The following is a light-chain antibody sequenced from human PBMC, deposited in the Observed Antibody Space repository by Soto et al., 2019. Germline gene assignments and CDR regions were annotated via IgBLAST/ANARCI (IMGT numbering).Light chain of an antibody. CDR1: QSVSSDY. Sequence: EMVLTQSPGTLSLSPGERATLSSRASQSVSSDYLAWYQQKPGQAPRLLVYGASNRATAIPDRFSGSGSGTDFTLTISRLKPEDFAVYSCQQYGSSPYTFGQGTKLEI. CDR2: GAS. CDR3: QQYGSSPYT. V-gene: IGKV3-20*01. J-gene: IGKJ2*01.